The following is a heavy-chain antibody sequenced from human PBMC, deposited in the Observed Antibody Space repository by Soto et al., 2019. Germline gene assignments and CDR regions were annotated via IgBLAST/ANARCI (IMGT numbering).Heavy chain of an antibody. CDR3: GGGASRLRAFDI. Sequence: SSETLSLTCAVYGGSFSGYYWSWIRQPPGKGLEWIGEINHSGSTNYNPSLKSRVTISVDTSKNQFSLKLSSVTAADTAVYYCGGGASRLRAFDIWGQGTMVTVSS. J-gene: IGHJ3*02. D-gene: IGHD1-26*01. CDR2: INHSGST. CDR1: GGSFSGYY. V-gene: IGHV4-34*01.